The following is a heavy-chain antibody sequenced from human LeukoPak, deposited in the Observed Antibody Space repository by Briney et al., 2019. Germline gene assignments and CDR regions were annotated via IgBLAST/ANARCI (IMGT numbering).Heavy chain of an antibody. CDR1: GFTFSDYY. J-gene: IGHJ4*02. D-gene: IGHD3-10*01. CDR3: ARVTDYDSGSLYRPVDY. Sequence: KPGGSLRLSCAASGFTFSDYYMSWIRQAPGKGLEWVSYISSSGSTIYYADSVKGRFTISRDNAKNSLYLQMNSLRAEDTAVYYCARVTDYDSGSLYRPVDYWGQGTLVTVSS. V-gene: IGHV3-11*04. CDR2: ISSSGSTI.